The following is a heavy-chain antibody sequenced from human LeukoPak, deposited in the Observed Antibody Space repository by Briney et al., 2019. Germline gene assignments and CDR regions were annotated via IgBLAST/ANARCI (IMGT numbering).Heavy chain of an antibody. Sequence: QSGGSLRLSCAASGFTFSSYAMTWVRQAPGKELEWVSSISGSGGSTQYAASVQGRFTISRDNSKNTLYLQMNSLRAEDTAVYYCAKDPNGDYIGAFDIWGQGTMVTVSS. CDR3: AKDPNGDYIGAFDI. CDR2: ISGSGGST. CDR1: GFTFSSYA. D-gene: IGHD4-17*01. J-gene: IGHJ3*02. V-gene: IGHV3-23*01.